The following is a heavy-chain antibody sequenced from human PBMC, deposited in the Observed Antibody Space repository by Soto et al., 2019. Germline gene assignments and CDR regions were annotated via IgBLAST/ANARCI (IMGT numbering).Heavy chain of an antibody. Sequence: GGSLRLSCAASGFTFSSYGMHWVRQAPGKGLEWVAVIWYDGSNKYYADSVKGRFTISRDNSKNTLYLQMNSLRAEDTAVYYCARDGLRRVYDAFDIWGQGTMVTVSS. V-gene: IGHV3-30*19. J-gene: IGHJ3*02. D-gene: IGHD6-13*01. CDR2: IWYDGSNK. CDR3: ARDGLRRVYDAFDI. CDR1: GFTFSSYG.